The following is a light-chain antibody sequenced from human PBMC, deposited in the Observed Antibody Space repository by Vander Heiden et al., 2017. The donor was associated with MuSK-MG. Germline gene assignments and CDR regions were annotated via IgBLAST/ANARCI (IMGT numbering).Light chain of an antibody. V-gene: IGKV3-20*01. CDR2: GAS. Sequence: EIVLTQSPGTLSLSTGERATLSCRASQSVSSTFLACYQQKAVQAPRLLIHGASSMATGIPYRFSGSGSGTDFTLTISRLEPGDFAVYYCQQYCSTHYTFGQGTKLEIK. CDR3: QQYCSTHYT. J-gene: IGKJ2*01. CDR1: QSVSSTF.